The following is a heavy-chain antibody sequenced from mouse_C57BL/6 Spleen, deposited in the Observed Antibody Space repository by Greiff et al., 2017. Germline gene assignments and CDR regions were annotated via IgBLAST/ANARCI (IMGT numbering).Heavy chain of an antibody. CDR3: ARHYDYGYYAMDY. Sequence: EVQVVESGGDLVKPGGSLKLSCAASGFTFSSYGMSWVRQTPDKRLEWVATISSGGSYTYYPDSVKGRFTISRDNAKNTLYLQMSSLKSEDTAMYYCARHYDYGYYAMDYWGQGTSVTVSS. CDR2: ISSGGSYT. V-gene: IGHV5-6*01. CDR1: GFTFSSYG. J-gene: IGHJ4*01. D-gene: IGHD2-4*01.